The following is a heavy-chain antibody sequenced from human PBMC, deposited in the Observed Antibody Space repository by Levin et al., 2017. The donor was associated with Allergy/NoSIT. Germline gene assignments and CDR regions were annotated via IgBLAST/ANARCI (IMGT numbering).Heavy chain of an antibody. J-gene: IGHJ3*02. CDR2: IKNKIDGETT. CDR3: TSEAGSGSYPDGDDI. V-gene: IGHV3-15*01. Sequence: GGSLRLSCGASGFTFTNAWMSWVRQAPGKGLEWVGQIKNKIDGETTDYAAPVEGRFIISRDDSNNRLFLQMNSLKVEDTAVYYCTSEAGSGSYPDGDDIWGRGTMVTVSS. D-gene: IGHD5-12*01. CDR1: GFTFTNAW.